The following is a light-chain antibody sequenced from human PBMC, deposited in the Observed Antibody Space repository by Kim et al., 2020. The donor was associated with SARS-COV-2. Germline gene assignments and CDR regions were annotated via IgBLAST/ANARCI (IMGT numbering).Light chain of an antibody. Sequence: GQRVTISCSGSSSNIGSNAVNWYQQLPGTAPKRLIYTNNQRPSGVPDRFSASKSGTSASLAISGLQSEDEADYYCAAWDDSLNGVVFGGGTQLTVL. V-gene: IGLV1-44*01. CDR2: TNN. J-gene: IGLJ2*01. CDR1: SSNIGSNA. CDR3: AAWDDSLNGVV.